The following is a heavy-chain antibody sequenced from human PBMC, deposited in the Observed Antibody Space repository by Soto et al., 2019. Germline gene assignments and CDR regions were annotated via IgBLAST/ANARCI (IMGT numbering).Heavy chain of an antibody. Sequence: GASVKVSCKASGYTFTSYAMHWVRQAPGQRLEWMGWINVGNGNTKYSQKFQGRVTITRDTSASTAYMELSSLRSEDTAVYYCARDTEEYYYGSGSFDYWGQGTLVTVSS. J-gene: IGHJ4*02. V-gene: IGHV1-3*01. CDR3: ARDTEEYYYGSGSFDY. CDR1: GYTFTSYA. CDR2: INVGNGNT. D-gene: IGHD3-10*01.